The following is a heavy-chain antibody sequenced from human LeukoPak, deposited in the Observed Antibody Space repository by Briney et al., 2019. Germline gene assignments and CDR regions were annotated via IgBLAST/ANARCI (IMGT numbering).Heavy chain of an antibody. CDR1: GFTFSSYW. Sequence: PGGSLRLSCAASGFTFSSYWMSWVRQAPGKGLEWVANIKQDGSEKYYVDSVKGRYTISRDNAKNSLYLQMNSLRAEDTAVYYCARQGGYSGSYWGGASNYYMDVWGKGTTVTVSS. V-gene: IGHV3-7*01. CDR2: IKQDGSEK. J-gene: IGHJ6*03. CDR3: ARQGGYSGSYWGGASNYYMDV. D-gene: IGHD1-26*01.